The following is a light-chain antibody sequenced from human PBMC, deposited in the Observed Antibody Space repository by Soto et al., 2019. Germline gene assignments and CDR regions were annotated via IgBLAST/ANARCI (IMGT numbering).Light chain of an antibody. V-gene: IGKV3-15*01. CDR3: QQLNYWPRIT. Sequence: DIFMTQSPGTLSVAGGEIATLSCRASQSVGTNLAWYQQRPGQAPRLLVYGASTRASGIPPRFSGSGSGTDFTLTISSLQSEDFAVYYCQQLNYWPRITFGQGNDWRL. J-gene: IGKJ5*01. CDR2: GAS. CDR1: QSVGTN.